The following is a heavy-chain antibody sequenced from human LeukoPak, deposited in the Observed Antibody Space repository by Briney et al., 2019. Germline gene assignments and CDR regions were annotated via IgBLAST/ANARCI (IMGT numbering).Heavy chain of an antibody. J-gene: IGHJ4*02. CDR2: ISVHTGTT. CDR1: GGTFSSYA. V-gene: IGHV1-18*01. D-gene: IGHD4-23*01. Sequence: ASVKVSCKASGGTFSSYAISWVRQAPGQGLEWMGWISVHTGTTNYAQKLQGRVTMTTDTSTSTAYMELRSLRSEDTAVYYCATELRWKDHWGQGTVVTVSS. CDR3: ATELRWKDH.